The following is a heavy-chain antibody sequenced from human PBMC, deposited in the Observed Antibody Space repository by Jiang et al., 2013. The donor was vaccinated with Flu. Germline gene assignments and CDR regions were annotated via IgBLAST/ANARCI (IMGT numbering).Heavy chain of an antibody. CDR3: ARHSGSSWYNSFDY. CDR1: GGSIRNSGYY. D-gene: IGHD6-13*01. CDR2: IYYSGTT. J-gene: IGHJ4*02. Sequence: GSGLVKPSETLSLTCTVSGGSIRNSGYYCGWVRQPPGKGLEWIGSIYYSGTTYYNPSLKSRVTIAVDTSKNQFFLELTSMTAADTAIYYCARHSGSSWYNSFDYWGQGTLVTVSS. V-gene: IGHV4-39*07.